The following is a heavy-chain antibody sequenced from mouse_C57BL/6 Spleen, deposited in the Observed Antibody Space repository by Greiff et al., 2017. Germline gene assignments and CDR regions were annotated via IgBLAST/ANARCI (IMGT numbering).Heavy chain of an antibody. CDR2: IDPETGGT. CDR1: GYTFTDYE. J-gene: IGHJ3*01. V-gene: IGHV1-15*01. D-gene: IGHD2-1*01. CDR3: TREGGNSWFAY. Sequence: VQLQQSGAELVRPGASVTLSCKASGYTFTDYEMHWVKQTPVHGLEWIGAIDPETGGTAYNQKFKGKAILTADKSSSTAYMELRSLTSEDSAVYYCTREGGNSWFAYWGQGTLVTVSA.